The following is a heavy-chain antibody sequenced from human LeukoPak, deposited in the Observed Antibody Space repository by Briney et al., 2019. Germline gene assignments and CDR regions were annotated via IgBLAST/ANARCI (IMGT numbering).Heavy chain of an antibody. J-gene: IGHJ4*02. D-gene: IGHD1-26*01. CDR1: GYNFATAW. CDR2: VYPGDSDT. Sequence: GESLNISCKASGYNFATAWIAWVRQMPGKGLEWMGIVYPGDSDTKYNPPFQGHVTISADKSISTAYLQWTSLKASDTAIYYCARHGRWELDSWGQGTLVSVSS. CDR3: ARHGRWELDS. V-gene: IGHV5-51*01.